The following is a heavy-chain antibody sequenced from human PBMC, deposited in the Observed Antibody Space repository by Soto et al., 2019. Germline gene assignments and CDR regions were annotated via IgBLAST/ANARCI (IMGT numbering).Heavy chain of an antibody. J-gene: IGHJ4*02. D-gene: IGHD6-25*01. V-gene: IGHV3-7*01. Sequence: EVQLVESGGGVVQPGGSLRLSCAASGFTFSNYWMSWVRQAPGKGLEWVANIKQDGSEKYYVDSVNGRFTISRDNAKNSLSLQMNSLRAEDTAVYYCAREKRANGYFDYWGQGTLVTVSS. CDR3: AREKRANGYFDY. CDR2: IKQDGSEK. CDR1: GFTFSNYW.